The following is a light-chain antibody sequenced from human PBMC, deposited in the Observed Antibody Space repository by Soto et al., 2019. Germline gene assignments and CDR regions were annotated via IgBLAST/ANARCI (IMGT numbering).Light chain of an antibody. Sequence: QSVLTQPPSVSAAPGQKVTISCSGSSSNIGNNYVSWYQQLPGTAPKLLIYENNKRPSGIPDRFSGSKSGTSATLDITGLQTGDEADYYCGTWNSSLSVGVFGGGTQLTVL. V-gene: IGLV1-51*01. CDR2: ENN. J-gene: IGLJ3*02. CDR3: GTWNSSLSVGV. CDR1: SSNIGNNY.